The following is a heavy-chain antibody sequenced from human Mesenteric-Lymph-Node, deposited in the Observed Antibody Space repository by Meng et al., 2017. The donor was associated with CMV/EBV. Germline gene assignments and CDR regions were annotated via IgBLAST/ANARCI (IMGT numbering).Heavy chain of an antibody. CDR1: GGTLSYYS. J-gene: IGHJ5*02. V-gene: IGHV3-21*05. D-gene: IGHD1-26*01. Sequence: GESLKISCAASGGTLSYYSMNWIRQAPGKGLELVSYISSSGAYIHYAESVEGRFTMSRDNAKNSLDLQMNSLRAEDTAVYYCAQIGRPASWGQGTLVTVSS. CDR3: AQIGRPAS. CDR2: ISSSGAYI.